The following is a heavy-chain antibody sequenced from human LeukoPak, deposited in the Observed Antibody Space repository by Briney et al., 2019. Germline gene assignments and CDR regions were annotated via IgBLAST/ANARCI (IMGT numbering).Heavy chain of an antibody. CDR3: TTFVLVYSSGWYGNY. V-gene: IGHV3-15*01. CDR2: IKSKTDGGTT. Sequence: GGSLRLSCAASGFTFSSYGMSWVRQAPGKGLEWVGRIKSKTDGGTTDYAAPVKGRFTISRDDSKNTLYLQMSSLKTEDTAVYYCTTFVLVYSSGWYGNYWGQGTLVTVSS. J-gene: IGHJ4*02. CDR1: GFTFSSYG. D-gene: IGHD6-19*01.